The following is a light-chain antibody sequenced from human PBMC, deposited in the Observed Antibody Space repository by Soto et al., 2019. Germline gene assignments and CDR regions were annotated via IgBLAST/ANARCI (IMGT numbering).Light chain of an antibody. V-gene: IGKV3-20*01. CDR1: QSVSSSY. CDR3: QQYLDWPRT. Sequence: EIVLTQSPGTLSLSPGERATLSCRASQSVSSSYLGWYQQKPGQAPRLLMYGASSRATGIPERFSGSGSGTDFTLTISRLEPEDFAVYYCQQYLDWPRTFGQGTKVDIK. CDR2: GAS. J-gene: IGKJ1*01.